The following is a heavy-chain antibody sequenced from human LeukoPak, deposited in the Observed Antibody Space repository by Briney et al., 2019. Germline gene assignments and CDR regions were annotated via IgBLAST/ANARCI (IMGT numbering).Heavy chain of an antibody. Sequence: PSETLSLTCTVSGRSISSYYGSWIRQPPGKGLEWIGYIYYSGSTNYNPSLKSRLTISVDTSKNQFSLKLSSVTAADTAVYYCARGYYFDYWGQGTLVTVSS. CDR2: IYYSGST. J-gene: IGHJ4*02. V-gene: IGHV4-59*01. CDR3: ARGYYFDY. CDR1: GRSISSYY.